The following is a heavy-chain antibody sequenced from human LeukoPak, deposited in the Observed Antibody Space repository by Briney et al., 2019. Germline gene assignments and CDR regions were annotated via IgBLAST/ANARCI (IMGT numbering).Heavy chain of an antibody. D-gene: IGHD4-23*01. CDR2: IIPIFGIA. CDR1: GGTFSGYA. CDR3: AREVVTPGWFDP. V-gene: IGHV1-69*04. Sequence: ASVKVSCKASGGTFSGYAISWVRQAPGQGLEWMGRIIPIFGIANHAQKFQGRVTITADKSTSTAYMELSSLRSEDTAVYYCAREVVTPGWFDPWGQGTLVTVSS. J-gene: IGHJ5*02.